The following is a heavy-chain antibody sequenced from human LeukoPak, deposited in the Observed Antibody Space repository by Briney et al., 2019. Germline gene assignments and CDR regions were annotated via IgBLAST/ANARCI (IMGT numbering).Heavy chain of an antibody. J-gene: IGHJ4*02. Sequence: PGGSLRLSCAASGFTFSSYSMNWVRQAPGKGLEWVSSISSSSSYIYYADSVKGRFTISRDNAKNSLYLQMNSLRAEDTAVYYCAREDTSGLHFDYWGQGTPVTVSS. CDR1: GFTFSSYS. D-gene: IGHD3-22*01. CDR2: ISSSSSYI. CDR3: AREDTSGLHFDY. V-gene: IGHV3-21*01.